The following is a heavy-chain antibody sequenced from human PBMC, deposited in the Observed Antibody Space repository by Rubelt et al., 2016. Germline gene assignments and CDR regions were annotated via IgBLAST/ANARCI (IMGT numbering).Heavy chain of an antibody. CDR1: GFTFSSYA. V-gene: IGHV3-72*01. D-gene: IGHD3-22*01. J-gene: IGHJ5*02. CDR3: VRVIVVAEGGNWFDP. Sequence: EMQLLESGGGLVQPGGSLRLSCAASGFTFSSYAMSWVRQAPGKGLEWVGRTRKKANSYSTEYAASVKGRFTISRDDSKNSLYLQMNSLRTEDTALYDCVRVIVVAEGGNWFDPWGQGTLVTVSS. CDR2: TRKKANSYST.